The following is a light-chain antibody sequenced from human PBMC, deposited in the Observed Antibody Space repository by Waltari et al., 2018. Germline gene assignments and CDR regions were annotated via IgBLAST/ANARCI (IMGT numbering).Light chain of an antibody. Sequence: DTVLTQSPDSLAVSLGERATIYCKSSPRLLYSSSNKNYLAWYQQKPRQPPKLLIYWASTRESGVPDRFSGSGSGTDFTLTINSLQAEDVAVYYCQQYYTTPYTFGQGTKLEIK. CDR2: WAS. J-gene: IGKJ2*01. V-gene: IGKV4-1*01. CDR1: PRLLYSSSNKNY. CDR3: QQYYTTPYT.